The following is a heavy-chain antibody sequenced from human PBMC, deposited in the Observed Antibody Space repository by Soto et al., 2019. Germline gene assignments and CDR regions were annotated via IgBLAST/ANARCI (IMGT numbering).Heavy chain of an antibody. V-gene: IGHV3-7*01. J-gene: IGHJ6*02. CDR1: GFTFSSYW. CDR2: IKQDGSEK. D-gene: IGHD4-17*01. CDR3: ARXRVYGDSLYYYYYGMDV. Sequence: GGSLRLSCAASGFTFSSYWMSWVRQAPGKGLEWVANIKQDGSEKYYVDSVKGRFTISRDNAKNPLYLQMNSLRAEDTAVYYCARXRVYGDSLYYYYYGMDVWGQGTTVTVSS.